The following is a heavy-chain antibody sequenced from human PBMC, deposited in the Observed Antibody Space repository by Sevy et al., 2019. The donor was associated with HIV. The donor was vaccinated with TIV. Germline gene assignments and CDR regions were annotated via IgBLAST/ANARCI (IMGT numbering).Heavy chain of an antibody. J-gene: IGHJ4*02. CDR3: AKDQGDYVWGTFRDY. V-gene: IGHV3-23*01. CDR1: GFTFTIYA. Sequence: GGSLRLSCAASGFTFTIYAMSWVRQAPGKGLEWVSGLSGSGGSTYYAGSVKGRFTISRDNSKNTLYLQMNSLRAEDTAVYYCAKDQGDYVWGTFRDYWCQGTLVTVSS. D-gene: IGHD3-16*02. CDR2: LSGSGGST.